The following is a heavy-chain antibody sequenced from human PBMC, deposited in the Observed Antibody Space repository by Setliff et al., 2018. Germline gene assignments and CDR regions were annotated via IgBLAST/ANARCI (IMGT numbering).Heavy chain of an antibody. Sequence: PGASLNISCVGSGYTFSTYSMVWVRQAPGKGLQWVSGILGGGGNGGRGTIYADSVRGRFIISRDNSKNTLYLHMNSLRAEDTALYYCAKDRVPDNIWDFDSWGPGTLVTVSS. CDR3: AKDRVPDNIWDFDS. D-gene: IGHD1-26*01. CDR1: GYTFSTYS. V-gene: IGHV3-23*01. CDR2: ILGGGGNGGRGT. J-gene: IGHJ5*01.